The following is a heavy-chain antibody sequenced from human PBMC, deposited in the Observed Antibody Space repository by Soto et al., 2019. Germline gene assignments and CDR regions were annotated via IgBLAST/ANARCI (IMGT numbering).Heavy chain of an antibody. Sequence: GGSLRLSCAASGFTFSSYSMNWVRQAPGKGLEWVSYISSSSSTIYYADSVKGRFTISRDNAKNSLYLQMNSLRAEDTAVYYCARDRVLRYFDWLSLDYYYMDVWGKGTTVTVSS. CDR1: GFTFSSYS. CDR2: ISSSSSTI. D-gene: IGHD3-9*01. J-gene: IGHJ6*03. CDR3: ARDRVLRYFDWLSLDYYYMDV. V-gene: IGHV3-48*01.